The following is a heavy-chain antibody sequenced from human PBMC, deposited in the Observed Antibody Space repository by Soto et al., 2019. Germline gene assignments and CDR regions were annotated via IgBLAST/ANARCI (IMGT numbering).Heavy chain of an antibody. CDR3: ARVLEMATISSWYFDL. CDR2: MNPNSGNT. J-gene: IGHJ2*01. V-gene: IGHV1-8*01. CDR1: GYTFISYD. D-gene: IGHD5-12*01. Sequence: ASVKVSCKASGYTFISYDINWVRQATGQGLEWMGWMNPNSGNTGYAQKFQGRVTMTRNTSISTAYMELSSLRSEDTAVYYCARVLEMATISSWYFDLWGRGTLVTVSS.